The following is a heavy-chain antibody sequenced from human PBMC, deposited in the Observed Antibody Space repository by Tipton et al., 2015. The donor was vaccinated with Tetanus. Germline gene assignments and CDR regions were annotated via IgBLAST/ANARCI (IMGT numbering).Heavy chain of an antibody. V-gene: IGHV4-31*03. Sequence: TLSLTCTVSGGSSRSGDYCWSWVRQLPGKGLEWIEYICFSGSAYYHPSLESRVSISQYTSENQFSLKLSSLTAADTAVYYCARAPPFGGSYWYFDLWGRGTLVTVSS. J-gene: IGHJ2*01. CDR3: ARAPPFGGSYWYFDL. D-gene: IGHD3-10*01. CDR2: ICFSGSA. CDR1: GGSSRSGDYC.